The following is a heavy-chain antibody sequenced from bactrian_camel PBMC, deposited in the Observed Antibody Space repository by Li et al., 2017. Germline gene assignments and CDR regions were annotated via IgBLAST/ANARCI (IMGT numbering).Heavy chain of an antibody. V-gene: IGHV3S53*01. J-gene: IGHJ4*01. CDR1: GSPGSNYC. D-gene: IGHD7*01. CDR3: TTAYSYEGGWGRY. Sequence: QLVESGGGSVQAGGSLTLSCTATGSPGSNYCMGWFRQAPGKEREEIVAFDGEGETTYADSVKGRFTISRDNAKNTLDLQMNSLKTEDTVVYYCTTAYSYEGGWGRYRGQGTQVTVS. CDR2: FDGEGET.